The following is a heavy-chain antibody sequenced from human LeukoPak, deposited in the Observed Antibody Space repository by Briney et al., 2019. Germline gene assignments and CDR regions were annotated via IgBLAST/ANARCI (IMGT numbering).Heavy chain of an antibody. V-gene: IGHV3-30-3*01. D-gene: IGHD6-19*01. Sequence: GGSLRLSCAASGFTFSSYAMSWVRQAPGKGLEWVAVISYDGSNKYYADSVKGRFTISRDNSKNTLYLQMNSLRAEDTAVYYCARDLAVAFDYWGQGTLVTVSS. CDR3: ARDLAVAFDY. J-gene: IGHJ4*02. CDR2: ISYDGSNK. CDR1: GFTFSSYA.